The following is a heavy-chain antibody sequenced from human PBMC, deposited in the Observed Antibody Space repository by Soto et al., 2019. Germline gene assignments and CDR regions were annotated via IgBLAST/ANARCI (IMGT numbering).Heavy chain of an antibody. CDR1: GGSLSGNY. J-gene: IGHJ4*02. D-gene: IGHD3-10*01. CDR2: INHSGST. Sequence: QVLLQQWGAGLLKPSETLSLTCAVYGGSLSGNYWTWIRQPPGKGLEWIGNINHSGSTIYNPSLKSRVAISVGTYKNQFFLELSSVTAADTAVYYCARARADYYGSDNSYTGGFYYFDLWGQGTLATVSS. CDR3: ARARADYYGSDNSYTGGFYYFDL. V-gene: IGHV4-34*01.